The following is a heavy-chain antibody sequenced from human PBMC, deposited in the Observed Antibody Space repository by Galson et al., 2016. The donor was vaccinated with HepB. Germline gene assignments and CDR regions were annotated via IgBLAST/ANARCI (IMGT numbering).Heavy chain of an antibody. D-gene: IGHD5-18*01. CDR1: GLTFGSYA. V-gene: IGHV3-23*01. J-gene: IGHJ6*02. CDR3: AKGMVGGYNDGLQNFYYYGMDV. CDR2: ISARGDST. Sequence: SLRLSCAASGLTFGSYAMSWVRQAPGKGLEWVSGISARGDSTTYADSVTGRFTISRDKSKNMLYLQMNSLRADDTAIYYCAKGMVGGYNDGLQNFYYYGMDVWGQGTTVTV.